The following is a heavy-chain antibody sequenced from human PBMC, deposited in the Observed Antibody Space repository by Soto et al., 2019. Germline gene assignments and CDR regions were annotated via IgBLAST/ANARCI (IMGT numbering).Heavy chain of an antibody. V-gene: IGHV1-2*04. Sequence: ASVKVSCKASGYTFTGYYMHRVRQAPGQGLEWMGWINPNSGGTNYAQKFQGWVTMTRDTSISTAYMELSRLRSDDTAVYYCARAGDTAMDSNYYGMDVWGQGTTVTVSS. CDR2: INPNSGGT. CDR1: GYTFTGYY. CDR3: ARAGDTAMDSNYYGMDV. J-gene: IGHJ6*02. D-gene: IGHD5-18*01.